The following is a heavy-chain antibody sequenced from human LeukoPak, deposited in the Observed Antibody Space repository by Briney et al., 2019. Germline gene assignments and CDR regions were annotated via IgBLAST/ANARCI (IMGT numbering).Heavy chain of an antibody. V-gene: IGHV4-39*01. CDR1: GGSISSSTYY. D-gene: IGHD3-10*01. CDR2: VHYSGGS. Sequence: SETLSLTCTVSGGSISSSTYYWGWIRQSPGKGLEWIGSVHYSGGSYYSPSLKSRVTISLNTSKNQFSLKLSSVTAADTAVYYCARGVDYYGVWGQGTLVTVSS. J-gene: IGHJ4*02. CDR3: ARGVDYYGV.